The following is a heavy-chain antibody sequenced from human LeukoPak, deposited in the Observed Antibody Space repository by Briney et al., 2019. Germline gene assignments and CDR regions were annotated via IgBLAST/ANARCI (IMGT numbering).Heavy chain of an antibody. CDR2: ISYDGSNK. Sequence: GRSLRLSCAASGFTFSSYGMHWVRQAPGKGLEWVAVISYDGSNKYYADSVKGRFTISRDNSKNTLYLQMNSLRAEDTAVYYCAKDRGIAAAGPYYYGMDVWGQGTTVTVSS. J-gene: IGHJ6*02. CDR1: GFTFSSYG. CDR3: AKDRGIAAAGPYYYGMDV. V-gene: IGHV3-30*18. D-gene: IGHD6-13*01.